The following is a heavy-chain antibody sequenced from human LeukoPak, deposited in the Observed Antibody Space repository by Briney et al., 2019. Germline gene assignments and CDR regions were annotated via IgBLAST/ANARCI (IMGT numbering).Heavy chain of an antibody. CDR2: IKLDGSEK. V-gene: IGHV3-7*03. D-gene: IGHD3-3*01. J-gene: IGHJ4*02. CDR3: ARDQYDTWSRRGNFDS. Sequence: GGSLRLSCVASGFTFGKYWMSWVRQAPGKGLEWVANIKLDGSEKNYVDSVKGRFTISRDNTKNSLYLRMNSLRAEDTAVFYCARDQYDTWSRRGNFDSWGQGTLVIVSS. CDR1: GFTFGKYW.